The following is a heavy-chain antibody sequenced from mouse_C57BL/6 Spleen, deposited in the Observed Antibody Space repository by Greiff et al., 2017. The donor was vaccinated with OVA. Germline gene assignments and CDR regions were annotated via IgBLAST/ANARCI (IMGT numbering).Heavy chain of an antibody. CDR3: ARGRGYDGYCFDY. V-gene: IGHV1-69*01. CDR1: GYTFTSYW. Sequence: QVQLQQPGAELVMPGASVKLSCKASGYTFTSYWMHWVKQRPGQGLEWIGEIDPSDSYTNYNQKFKGKSTLTVDKSSSTAYMQLSSLTSEDSAVYYCARGRGYDGYCFDYWGQGTTLTVSS. J-gene: IGHJ2*01. D-gene: IGHD2-3*01. CDR2: IDPSDSYT.